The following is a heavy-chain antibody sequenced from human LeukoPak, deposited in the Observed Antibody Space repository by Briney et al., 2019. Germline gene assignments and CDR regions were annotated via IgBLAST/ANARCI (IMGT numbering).Heavy chain of an antibody. Sequence: GGSLRLSCAASGFTFSSYAMSWVRQAPGKGLEWVSVISGSGGSTYYADSVKGRFTISRDNSKNTLYLQMSSLRAEDTAVYFCAKGRGGIVVVPAAPSLGYWGQGTLVTVSS. CDR2: ISGSGGST. J-gene: IGHJ4*02. CDR1: GFTFSSYA. V-gene: IGHV3-23*01. CDR3: AKGRGGIVVVPAAPSLGY. D-gene: IGHD2-2*01.